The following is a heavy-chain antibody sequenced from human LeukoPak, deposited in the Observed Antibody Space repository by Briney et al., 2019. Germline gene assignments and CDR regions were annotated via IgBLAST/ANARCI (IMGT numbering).Heavy chain of an antibody. CDR1: GGSLGGYS. Sequence: PSETLSLTCAVYGGSLGGYSWSWIRQPPGKGLEWVANIKPDGSEKYYLDSVKGRFTFSRDNAKNSLYLQMNSLRAEDTAVYFCARYCTFRTCSGTKFDYWGQGTLVTVSS. J-gene: IGHJ4*02. D-gene: IGHD1-1*01. CDR3: ARYCTFRTCSGTKFDY. CDR2: IKPDGSEK. V-gene: IGHV3-7*01.